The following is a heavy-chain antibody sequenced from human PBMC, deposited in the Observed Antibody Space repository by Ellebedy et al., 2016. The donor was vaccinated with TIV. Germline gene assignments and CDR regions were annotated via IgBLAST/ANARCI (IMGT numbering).Heavy chain of an antibody. CDR2: MNPNSGNT. V-gene: IGHV1-8*01. CDR3: ARRKIGRKMFDP. D-gene: IGHD1-14*01. Sequence: ASVKVSCXASGYTFTSYDINWVRQATGQGLEWMGWMNPNSGNTGYAQKFQGRVTMTRNTSISTAYMELSSLRSEDTAVYYCARRKIGRKMFDPWGQGTLVTVSS. CDR1: GYTFTSYD. J-gene: IGHJ5*02.